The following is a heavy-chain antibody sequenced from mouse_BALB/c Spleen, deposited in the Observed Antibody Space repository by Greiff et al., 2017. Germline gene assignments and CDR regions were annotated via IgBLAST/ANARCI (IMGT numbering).Heavy chain of an antibody. CDR2: INPDSSTI. D-gene: IGHD2-3*01. CDR3: ARPSYDGYGWYFDV. J-gene: IGHJ1*01. Sequence: DVKLVESGGGLVQPGGSLKLSCAASGFDFSRYWMSWVRQAPGKGLEWIGEINPDSSTINYTPSLKDKFIISRDNAKNTLYLQMSKVRSEDTALYYCARPSYDGYGWYFDVWGAGTTVTVSS. V-gene: IGHV4-1*02. CDR1: GFDFSRYW.